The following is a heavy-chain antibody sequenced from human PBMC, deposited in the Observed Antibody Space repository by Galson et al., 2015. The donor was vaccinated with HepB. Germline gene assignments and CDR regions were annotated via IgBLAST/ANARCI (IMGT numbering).Heavy chain of an antibody. CDR3: AKEAFFHAGDWYFDL. Sequence: SLRLSCAASGFTFSGYGMHWVRQAPGKGLEWVAVIGDDGSIKYYADSVKGRSTISRDNSKNTLYLQINSPGAEDTAVYYCAKEAFFHAGDWYFDLWGRGTLVTVSS. CDR2: IGDDGSIK. CDR1: GFTFSGYG. V-gene: IGHV3-30*02. D-gene: IGHD3-3*02. J-gene: IGHJ2*01.